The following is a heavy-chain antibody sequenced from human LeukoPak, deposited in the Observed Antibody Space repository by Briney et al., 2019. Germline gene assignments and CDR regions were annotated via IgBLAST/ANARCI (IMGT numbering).Heavy chain of an antibody. J-gene: IGHJ4*02. CDR2: MNPNSGNT. CDR3: ARDLTVAGTVLFDY. Sequence: ASVKVSCKASGYTFTSYDINWVRQATGQGLEWMGWMNPNSGNTGYAQKFQGRVTITADESTSTAYMELSSLRSEDTAVYYCARDLTVAGTVLFDYWGQGTLVTVSS. V-gene: IGHV1-8*01. CDR1: GYTFTSYD. D-gene: IGHD6-19*01.